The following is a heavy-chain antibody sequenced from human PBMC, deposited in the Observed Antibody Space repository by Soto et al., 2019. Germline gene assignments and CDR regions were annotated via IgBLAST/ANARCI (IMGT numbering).Heavy chain of an antibody. CDR3: ARDSYCSSTSCYPGYGMDV. CDR2: ISSSSSYI. J-gene: IGHJ6*02. V-gene: IGHV3-21*01. Sequence: GGSLRLSCAASGFTFSSYSMNWVRQAPGKGLEWVSSISSSSSYIYYADSVKGRFTISRDNAKNSLYLQMNSLRAEDTAVYYCARDSYCSSTSCYPGYGMDVWGQGTTVTVSS. D-gene: IGHD2-2*01. CDR1: GFTFSSYS.